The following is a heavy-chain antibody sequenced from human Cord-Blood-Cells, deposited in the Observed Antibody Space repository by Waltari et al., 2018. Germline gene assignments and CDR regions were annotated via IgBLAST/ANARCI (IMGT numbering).Heavy chain of an antibody. V-gene: IGHV1-46*01. J-gene: IGHJ4*02. CDR3: AICFFGVGYYFDY. D-gene: IGHD3-3*01. CDR2: INPSGGST. CDR1: GSTFTSYY. Sequence: QVQLVQSGAEVKKPGASVKVSCKASGSTFTSYYMHWVRQAPGQGLEWMGIINPSGGSTSYAQKVQGRVTMTRDTSTSTVYMELSSLRSEDTAVYYCAICFFGVGYYFDYWGQGTLVTVSS.